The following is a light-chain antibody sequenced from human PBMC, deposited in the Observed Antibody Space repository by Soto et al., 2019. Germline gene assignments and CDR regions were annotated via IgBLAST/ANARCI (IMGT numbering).Light chain of an antibody. Sequence: DIEMTQSPSSLSASGGDRVTITCQASQRISTYLNWFQQKPGKAPKLLIYHASNLTTGVPSRFGGSGSGTNFTFTISSLKPEDLAIYYCQQDDNFPITFGRGTRVDIK. CDR1: QRISTY. J-gene: IGKJ5*01. V-gene: IGKV1-33*01. CDR3: QQDDNFPIT. CDR2: HAS.